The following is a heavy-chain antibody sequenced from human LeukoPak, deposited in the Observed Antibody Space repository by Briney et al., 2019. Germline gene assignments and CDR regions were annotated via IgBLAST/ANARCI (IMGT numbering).Heavy chain of an antibody. CDR2: IYYSGST. J-gene: IGHJ4*02. V-gene: IGHV4-59*08. Sequence: SETLSLTCTVSGGSISSYYWSWIRQPPGKGLEWIGYIYYSGSTYYNPSLKSRVTMSLDTSKNQFSLKLSSVTAADTAVYYCARRHDSGTFSFDYWGQGTLVTVSS. D-gene: IGHD3-10*01. CDR3: ARRHDSGTFSFDY. CDR1: GGSISSYY.